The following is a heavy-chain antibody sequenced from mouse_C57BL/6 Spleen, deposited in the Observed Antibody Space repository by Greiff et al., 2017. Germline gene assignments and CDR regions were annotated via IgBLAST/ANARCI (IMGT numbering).Heavy chain of an antibody. CDR3: ARGLLRTRYWYFDV. V-gene: IGHV1-18*01. CDR2: INPNNGGT. D-gene: IGHD1-1*01. CDR1: GYTFTDYN. J-gene: IGHJ1*03. Sequence: VQLQQSGPELVKPGASVKIPCKASGYTFTDYNMDWVKQSHGKSLEWIGDINPNNGGTIYNQKFKGKATLTVDKSSSTAYMELRSLTSEDTAVYYCARGLLRTRYWYFDVWGTGTTVTVSS.